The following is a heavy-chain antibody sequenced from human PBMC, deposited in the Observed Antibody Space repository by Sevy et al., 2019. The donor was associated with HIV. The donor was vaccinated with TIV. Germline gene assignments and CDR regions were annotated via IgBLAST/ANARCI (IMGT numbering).Heavy chain of an antibody. CDR2: IKQDGSDK. Sequence: GGSLRLPCAASGFTFSSHYMSWVRQAPGKGLEWVANIKQDGSDKFYVESVKGRFTISRDNAKNSLYLQLSSLRAEDTAMYFSAREALYYYDSERHYDDAFDMWGPGTMVTVSS. D-gene: IGHD3-22*01. J-gene: IGHJ3*02. CDR1: GFTFSSHY. V-gene: IGHV3-7*01. CDR3: AREALYYYDSERHYDDAFDM.